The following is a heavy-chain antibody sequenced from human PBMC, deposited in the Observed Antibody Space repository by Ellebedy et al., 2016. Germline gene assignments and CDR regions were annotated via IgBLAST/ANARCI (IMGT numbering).Heavy chain of an antibody. CDR3: TRDIQVGPPRGNPFDY. CDR1: GFTLRDYW. V-gene: IGHV3-7*01. D-gene: IGHD3-10*01. CDR2: IKGDGSEI. J-gene: IGHJ4*02. Sequence: GGSLRLSCAASGFTLRDYWMNWVRQAPGKGLEWVANIKGDGSEIWYVDSVKGRFTISRDNAKNLLFLQIDSLRVEDTALYYCTRDIQVGPPRGNPFDYWGQGTLVTVSS.